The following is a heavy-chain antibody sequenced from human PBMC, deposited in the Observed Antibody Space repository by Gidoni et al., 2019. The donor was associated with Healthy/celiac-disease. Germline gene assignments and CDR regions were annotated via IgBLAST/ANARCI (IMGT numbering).Heavy chain of an antibody. D-gene: IGHD3-16*01. CDR3: ARQFETAAPLTPIDAFDI. CDR1: GGSISSSRHY. CDR2: IYDSGST. Sequence: QLQLQESGPGLVKPSETLSLTCTVSGGSISSSRHYRGWIRQPPGKGLELIGSIYDSGSTYYNPSLKRRVTISVDTSKNQFSLKLSSVTSADTAVYYGARQFETAAPLTPIDAFDIWGQGTMVTVSS. J-gene: IGHJ3*02. V-gene: IGHV4-39*01.